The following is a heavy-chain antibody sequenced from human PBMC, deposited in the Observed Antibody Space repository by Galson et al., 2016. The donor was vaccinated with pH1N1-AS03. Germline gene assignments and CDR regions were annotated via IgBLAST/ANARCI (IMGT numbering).Heavy chain of an antibody. CDR1: EFTFTNAW. V-gene: IGHV3-15*01. Sequence: SLRLSCAASEFTFTNAWMSWVRQAPGKGLEWVGRIKSKRDGGATEYAGPVKGRFTISRDDSQNTLYLQMSGLKIEDTAMYYCTTMSQAAAPNWGQGTLVTGAS. J-gene: IGHJ4*02. CDR3: TTMSQAAAPN. D-gene: IGHD6-13*01. CDR2: IKSKRDGGAT.